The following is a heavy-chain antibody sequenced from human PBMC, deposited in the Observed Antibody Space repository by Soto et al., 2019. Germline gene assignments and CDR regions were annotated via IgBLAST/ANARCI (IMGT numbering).Heavy chain of an antibody. CDR1: GYTFTGYY. D-gene: IGHD1-26*01. CDR3: ARGRGSSSSAAFDI. V-gene: IGHV1-2*04. Sequence: ASVKVSCKASGYTFTGYYMHWVRQAPGQGLEWMGWINPNSGGTNYAQKFQGWVTMTRDTSISTAYMELSRLRSDDTAVYYCARGRGSSSSAAFDIWGQGTMVTVS. CDR2: INPNSGGT. J-gene: IGHJ3*02.